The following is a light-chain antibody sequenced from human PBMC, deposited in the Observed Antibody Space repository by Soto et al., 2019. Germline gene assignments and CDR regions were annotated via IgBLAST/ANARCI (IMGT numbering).Light chain of an antibody. CDR1: SVDVGSYGF. CDR2: VVS. Sequence: QSALTQPPSVSGSPGQSVTISCTGTSVDVGSYGFVSWYQQHPGKAPTLLIYVVSGRASGVPHRFACSKSGHAASLTISGLQAADEADYYCSSFTTSHPCVFGTGTKVTVL. V-gene: IGLV2-11*01. J-gene: IGLJ1*01. CDR3: SSFTTSHPCV.